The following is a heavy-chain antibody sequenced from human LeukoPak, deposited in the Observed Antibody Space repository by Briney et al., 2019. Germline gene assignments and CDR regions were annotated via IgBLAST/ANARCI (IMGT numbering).Heavy chain of an antibody. D-gene: IGHD3-22*01. J-gene: IGHJ5*02. CDR1: GGXISTYY. Sequence: SETLSLTCNVSGGXISTYYCSWIRQPPGKGLEWVGYIYYSGNSNYNPSLKSRVTISVDTSKNQFSLKLSSVTAADTAVYYCAGLGASGNGYLSWFDPWGQGTLVTVSS. CDR2: IYYSGNS. CDR3: AGLGASGNGYLSWFDP. V-gene: IGHV4-59*01.